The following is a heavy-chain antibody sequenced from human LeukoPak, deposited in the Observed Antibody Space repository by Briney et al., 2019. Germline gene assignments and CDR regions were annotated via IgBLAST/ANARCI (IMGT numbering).Heavy chain of an antibody. J-gene: IGHJ4*02. CDR1: GGSISSSSYY. V-gene: IGHV4-61*05. CDR3: ARHAENGCDRFDH. CDR2: IYDSGST. D-gene: IGHD5-12*01. Sequence: SETLSLTCTVSGGSISSSSYYWSWIRQPPGKGLEWIGYIYDSGSTNYKSPLKSRVTMSGDTSKNQFSLKLSSVTAADTAVYYRARHAENGCDRFDHWGQGTLVTVSS.